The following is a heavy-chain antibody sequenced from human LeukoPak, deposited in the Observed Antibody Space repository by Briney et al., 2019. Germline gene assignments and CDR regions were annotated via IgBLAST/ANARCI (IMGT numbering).Heavy chain of an antibody. CDR3: ARDSPPYYDFWSGYCDY. V-gene: IGHV3-30-3*01. CDR2: ISYDGSNK. D-gene: IGHD3-3*01. Sequence: GRSLRLSCAASGFTFRSYAMHWVRQAPGKGLEWVAVISYDGSNKYYADSVKGRFTISRDNSKNTLYLQMNSLRAEDTAVYYCARDSPPYYDFWSGYCDYWGQGTLVTVSS. CDR1: GFTFRSYA. J-gene: IGHJ4*02.